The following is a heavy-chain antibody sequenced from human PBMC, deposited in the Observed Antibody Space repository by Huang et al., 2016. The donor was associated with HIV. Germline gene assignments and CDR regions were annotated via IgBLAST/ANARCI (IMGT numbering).Heavy chain of an antibody. CDR1: GYNFDSDW. V-gene: IGHV5-51*01. CDR2: NYPGDAYT. J-gene: IGHJ4*02. CDR3: ARQGLWLPPTDPFDY. Sequence: EVHLVQSGAEVKEPGESLKISCQASGYNFDSDWIGWVRQMPGNGLEWMGVNYPGDAYTRYDPSFQGQVTISADQSINTAYLQWSSLKASDTAIYFCARQGLWLPPTDPFDYWGQGTPVTVSA. D-gene: IGHD3-10*01.